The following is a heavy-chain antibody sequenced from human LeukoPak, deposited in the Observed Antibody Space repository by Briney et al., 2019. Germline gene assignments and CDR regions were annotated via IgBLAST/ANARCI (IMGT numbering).Heavy chain of an antibody. CDR2: IIPILGIA. V-gene: IGHV1-69*04. CDR3: ARNEGGDWLYTDY. Sequence: SVKVSCKASGGTFSSYAISWVRQAPGQGLEWMGRIIPILGIANYAQKFQGRVTITADKSTSTAYMELSSLRSEDTAVYYCARNEGGDWLYTDYWGQGTLVTVSS. CDR1: GGTFSSYA. J-gene: IGHJ4*02. D-gene: IGHD3-9*01.